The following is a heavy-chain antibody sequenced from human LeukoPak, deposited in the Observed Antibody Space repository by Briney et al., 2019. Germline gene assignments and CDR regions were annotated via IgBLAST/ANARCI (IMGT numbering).Heavy chain of an antibody. CDR1: GYTFTIYG. Sequence: ASVKVSCKASGYTFTIYGISWVRQAPAQGHERMGWMSAYNGNTNYAQQLQGRVTMTTDTSTSTAYMELRSLRSDDTGVDYCARDPGYYDSSGSPSYYFDYWGQGTLVTVSS. J-gene: IGHJ4*02. CDR2: MSAYNGNT. CDR3: ARDPGYYDSSGSPSYYFDY. D-gene: IGHD3-22*01. V-gene: IGHV1-18*01.